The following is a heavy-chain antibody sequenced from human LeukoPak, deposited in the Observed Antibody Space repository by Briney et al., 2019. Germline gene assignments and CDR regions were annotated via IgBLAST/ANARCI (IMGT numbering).Heavy chain of an antibody. CDR2: SSSDGNNE. D-gene: IGHD1-26*01. Sequence: GRSLRLSCAASGFSFSNNPMHWVRQAPGRGLEWVAVSSSDGNNEYYADSVKGRFTISRDNSKNTLYLQMNSLRPEDTAVYYCARGSATTLYYYYYMDVWGKGTTVTASS. V-gene: IGHV3-30*01. CDR3: ARGSATTLYYYYYMDV. J-gene: IGHJ6*03. CDR1: GFSFSNNP.